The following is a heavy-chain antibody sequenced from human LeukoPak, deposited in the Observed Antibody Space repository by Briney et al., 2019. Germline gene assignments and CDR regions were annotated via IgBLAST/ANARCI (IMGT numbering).Heavy chain of an antibody. CDR2: ISSSSSTI. Sequence: AGSLRLSCAASGFTLSSYSMNWVRQAPGKGLEWVSYISSSSSTIDYVDSVKGRFTISRDNAKNSLYLQMNSLRDEDTAVYYCARDLDYAFDYWGQGTLDTVSS. CDR3: ARDLDYAFDY. J-gene: IGHJ4*02. CDR1: GFTLSSYS. D-gene: IGHD4-17*01. V-gene: IGHV3-48*02.